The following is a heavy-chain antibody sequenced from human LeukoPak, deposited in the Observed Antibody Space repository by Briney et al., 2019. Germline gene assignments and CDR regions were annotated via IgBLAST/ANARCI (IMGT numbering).Heavy chain of an antibody. J-gene: IGHJ4*02. V-gene: IGHV3-21*01. Sequence: KAGGSLRLSCAASGFTFSSYTMHWIRQAPGKRLEWVSSISGSNSYIFYADSVKGRFTVSRDNAKDSLYLQMNSLRAEDTAVYYCARALTTLTYEGYWGQGTLVTVSS. CDR2: ISGSNSYI. CDR3: ARALTTLTYEGY. D-gene: IGHD1-1*01. CDR1: GFTFSSYT.